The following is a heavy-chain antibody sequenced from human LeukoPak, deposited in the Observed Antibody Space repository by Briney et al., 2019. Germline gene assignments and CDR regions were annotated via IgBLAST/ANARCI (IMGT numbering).Heavy chain of an antibody. CDR2: INQDGSEK. J-gene: IGHJ4*02. V-gene: IGHV3-7*01. D-gene: IGHD2-21*02. CDR1: GFTFTTYW. CDR3: AKSHHVTAIDY. Sequence: GGSLRLSCAASGFTFTTYWMSWVRQAPGKGLEWVANINQDGSEKYSVDSVKGRFTISRDNAKDSLFLQMDSLRAEDTAVYYCAKSHHVTAIDYWGQGTLVTVSS.